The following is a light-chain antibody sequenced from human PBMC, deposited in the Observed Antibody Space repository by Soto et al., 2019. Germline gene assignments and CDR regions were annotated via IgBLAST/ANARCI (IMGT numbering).Light chain of an antibody. Sequence: QSALTQPASVSGSPGQSITISCTGTRSDVGGYNYVSWYQQHPGKAPTLMIYDVSNRPSGVSNRFSGSKSGNTASLTISGLQAEDEAEYYCSSYTSSSPVVFGGGTKLTVL. J-gene: IGLJ2*01. CDR1: RSDVGGYNY. V-gene: IGLV2-14*01. CDR3: SSYTSSSPVV. CDR2: DVS.